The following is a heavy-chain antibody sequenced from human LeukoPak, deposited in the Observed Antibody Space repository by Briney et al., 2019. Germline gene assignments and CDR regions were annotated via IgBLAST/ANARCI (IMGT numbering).Heavy chain of an antibody. CDR1: GFTFGDYA. D-gene: IGHD3-22*01. Sequence: GGSLRLSCTTSGFTFGDYAMGWFRQAQGKGLEWVGFIRSKAYGGTTEYAASVKGRFTISRDDSKSIAYLQMNSLKTEDTAVYYCTREGTYGYYYFDDYWGQGTLVTVSS. CDR3: TREGTYGYYYFDDY. CDR2: IRSKAYGGTT. V-gene: IGHV3-49*03. J-gene: IGHJ4*02.